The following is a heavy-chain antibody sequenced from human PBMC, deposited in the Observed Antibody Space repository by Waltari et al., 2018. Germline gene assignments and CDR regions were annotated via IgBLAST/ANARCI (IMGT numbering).Heavy chain of an antibody. CDR1: GFTFSSYA. CDR3: ARVTDCSSTSCYGHTYYYYGMDV. D-gene: IGHD2-2*01. V-gene: IGHV3-30*01. J-gene: IGHJ6*02. CDR2: ISYDGSNK. Sequence: QVQLVESGGGVVQPGRSLRLSCAASGFTFSSYAMHWVRQAPGKGLEWVAVISYDGSNKYYADSVKGRFTISRDNSKNTRYLQMNSLRAEDTAVYYCARVTDCSSTSCYGHTYYYYGMDVGGQGTTVTVSS.